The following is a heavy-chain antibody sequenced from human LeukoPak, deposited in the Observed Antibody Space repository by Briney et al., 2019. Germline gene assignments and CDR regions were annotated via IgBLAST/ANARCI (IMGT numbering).Heavy chain of an antibody. V-gene: IGHV4-34*01. CDR2: INHGGST. CDR3: ARLGRVPAATIDY. Sequence: SETLSLTRAVYGGSFSNYYWSWIRQPPGKGLEWIGEINHGGSTNYNPSLKSRVTISVDTSKNQFSLKLSSVTAADTAVYYCARLGRVPAATIDYWGQGTLVTVSS. CDR1: GGSFSNYY. D-gene: IGHD2-2*01. J-gene: IGHJ4*02.